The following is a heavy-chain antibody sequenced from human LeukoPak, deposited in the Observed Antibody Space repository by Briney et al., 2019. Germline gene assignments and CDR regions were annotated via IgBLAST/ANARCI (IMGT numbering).Heavy chain of an antibody. CDR3: ATYSSGRRGYYFDS. J-gene: IGHJ4*02. D-gene: IGHD6-19*01. Sequence: GGSLRLSCAASGFTVSSNYMSWVRQAPGKGLEWVAISYSGNTTYCADSVRGRFTISRDKSKNRLHIQMNSLRAEDTAVYYCATYSSGRRGYYFDSWGQGTLVTVSS. CDR2: SYSGNTT. CDR1: GFTVSSNY. V-gene: IGHV3-66*01.